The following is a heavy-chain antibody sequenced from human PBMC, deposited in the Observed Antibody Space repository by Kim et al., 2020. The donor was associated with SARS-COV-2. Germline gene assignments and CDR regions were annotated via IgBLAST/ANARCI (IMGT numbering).Heavy chain of an antibody. CDR2: ISYDGSNK. Sequence: GGSLRLSCAASGFTFSSYGMHWVRQAPGKGLEWVAVISYDGSNKYYADSVKGRFTISRDNSKNTLYLQMNSLRAEDTAVYYCAKLWLHWGQGTLVTVSS. D-gene: IGHD3-16*01. CDR3: AKLWLH. J-gene: IGHJ4*02. CDR1: GFTFSSYG. V-gene: IGHV3-30*18.